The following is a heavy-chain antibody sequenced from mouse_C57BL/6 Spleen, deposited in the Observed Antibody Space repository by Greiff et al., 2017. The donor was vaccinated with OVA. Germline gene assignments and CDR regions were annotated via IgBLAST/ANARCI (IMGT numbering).Heavy chain of an antibody. J-gene: IGHJ1*03. V-gene: IGHV3-6*01. Sequence: EVKLLESGPGLVKPSQSLSLTCSVTGYSITSGYYWNWIRQFPGNKLECMGYISYDGSNNYNPSLKNRISFTRDTSKNQFFLKLNSVTTEDTATYYCARDQRGWYFDGWGTGTTVTVSS. CDR3: ARDQRGWYFDG. CDR2: ISYDGSN. CDR1: GYSITSGYY.